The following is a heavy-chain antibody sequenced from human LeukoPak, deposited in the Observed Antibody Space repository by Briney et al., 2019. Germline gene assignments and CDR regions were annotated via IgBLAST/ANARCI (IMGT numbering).Heavy chain of an antibody. CDR2: INPNSGGT. CDR1: GYTFTGYY. Sequence: ASVKVSCKASGYTFTGYYMHWVRQAPGQGLEWMGRINPNSGGTNYAQKFQGRVTITADESTSTAYMELSSLRSEDTAVYYCASQGAARWFDPWGQGTLVTVSS. J-gene: IGHJ5*02. V-gene: IGHV1-2*06. D-gene: IGHD6-13*01. CDR3: ASQGAARWFDP.